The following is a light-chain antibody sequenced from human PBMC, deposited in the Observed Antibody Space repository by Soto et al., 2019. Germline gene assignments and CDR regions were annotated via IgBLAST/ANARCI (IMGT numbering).Light chain of an antibody. CDR2: AAS. CDR1: QSVAGNF. J-gene: IGKJ3*01. V-gene: IGKV3-20*01. CDR3: QQYGNAPLP. Sequence: EIVLTQSPGTLALSPGERATLSCTASQSVAGNFVAWYQQRPGQAPRLLISAASIRATAIPDRFSGSGSGTEFNLTISRLEPDDSAVYFCQQYGNAPLPFGHWTKLNIK.